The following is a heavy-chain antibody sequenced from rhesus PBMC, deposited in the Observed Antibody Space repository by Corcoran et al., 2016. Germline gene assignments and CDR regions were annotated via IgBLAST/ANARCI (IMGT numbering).Heavy chain of an antibody. V-gene: IGHV4-173*01. CDR1: GGSISSNY. CDR2: ISGSGGST. Sequence: QLQLQESGPGLVKPSETLSLTCAVSGGSISSNYWSWIRQPPGKGLEWIGRISGSGGSTDDNPSLKRRVSISTDTSKNQLARKLSSVTAADTAVYYGSREAILYGFEDYFDYWGQGVLVTVSS. D-gene: IGHD2-21*01. CDR3: SREAILYGFEDYFDY. J-gene: IGHJ4*01.